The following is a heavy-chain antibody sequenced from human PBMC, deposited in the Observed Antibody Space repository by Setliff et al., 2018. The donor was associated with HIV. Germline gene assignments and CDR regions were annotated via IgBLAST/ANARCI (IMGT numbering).Heavy chain of an antibody. CDR1: GGSVSDSNVY. V-gene: IGHV4-61*02. CDR2: IYTSGST. Sequence: SETLSLTCSVSGGSVSDSNVYWSWIRQPAGKGLEWIGRIYTSGSTNYNPSLKSRVTISVDTSQNQFSLKLTSVTAADTAVYYCARLRQWLAFFDSWGQGTLVTVSS. CDR3: ARLRQWLAFFDS. D-gene: IGHD6-19*01. J-gene: IGHJ4*02.